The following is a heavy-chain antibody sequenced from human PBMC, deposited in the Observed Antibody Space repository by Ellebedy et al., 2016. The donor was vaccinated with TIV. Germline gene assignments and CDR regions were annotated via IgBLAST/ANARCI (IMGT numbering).Heavy chain of an antibody. CDR3: ARGLKGPRKKAHLSYFDY. J-gene: IGHJ4*02. V-gene: IGHV1-2*02. CDR1: GYTFTGYY. CDR2: INPNSGGT. Sequence: ASVKVSCXASGYTFTGYYMHWVRQAPGQGLEWMGWINPNSGGTNYAQKFQGRVTMTRDTSISTAYMELSRLRSDDTAVYYCARGLKGPRKKAHLSYFDYWGQGTLVTVSS.